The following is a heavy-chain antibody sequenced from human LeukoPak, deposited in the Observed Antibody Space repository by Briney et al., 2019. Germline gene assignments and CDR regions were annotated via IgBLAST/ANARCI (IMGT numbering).Heavy chain of an antibody. Sequence: SEPLSLTCSVSGGSISSYYWSWIRKPPGKGLEWIGYIYYSGSTNYNPSLKSRVTISVDTSKNQFSLKLSSVTAADTAVYYCARAGDYYGSGSDPHFDYWGQGTLVTVSS. CDR2: IYYSGST. CDR3: ARAGDYYGSGSDPHFDY. CDR1: GGSISSYY. J-gene: IGHJ4*02. V-gene: IGHV4-59*01. D-gene: IGHD3-10*01.